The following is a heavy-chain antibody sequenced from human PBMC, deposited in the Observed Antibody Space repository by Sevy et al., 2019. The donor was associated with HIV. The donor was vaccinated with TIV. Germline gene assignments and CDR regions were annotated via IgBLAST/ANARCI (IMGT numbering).Heavy chain of an antibody. J-gene: IGHJ4*02. D-gene: IGHD6-25*01. V-gene: IGHV3-15*01. CDR3: TTDSGSQEDYYDY. Sequence: GGSLRLSCAASGFTFSNAWMSWVRQAPGKGLEWVGRIKGKIYDGTIDYAAPVKGRFTISGDDSKNTLYLQMNSLKTEDTAVYYCTTDSGSQEDYYDYWGQGTLVTVSS. CDR2: IKGKIYDGTI. CDR1: GFTFSNAW.